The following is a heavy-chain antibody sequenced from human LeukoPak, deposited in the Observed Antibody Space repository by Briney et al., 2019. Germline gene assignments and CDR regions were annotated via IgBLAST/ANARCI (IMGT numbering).Heavy chain of an antibody. CDR2: INPNSGAT. CDR3: ARNPPYCTSTSCYNDY. V-gene: IGHV1-2*02. J-gene: IGHJ4*02. Sequence: GASVKVSCKASGYTFTIYYMHWVRQAPGQGLEWMGWINPNSGATSYAQRFQGRVTMTRDTSISTAYMELSGLISDDTAVYYCARNPPYCTSTSCYNDYWGQGTLVTVSS. D-gene: IGHD2-2*02. CDR1: GYTFTIYY.